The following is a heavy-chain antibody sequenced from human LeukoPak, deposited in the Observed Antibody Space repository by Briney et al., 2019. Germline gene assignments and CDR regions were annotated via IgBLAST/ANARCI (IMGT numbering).Heavy chain of an antibody. CDR3: ARPTIFGVVIQSPFDY. D-gene: IGHD3-3*01. Sequence: GGSLRLSCAASGFTFSSYAMSWVRQAPGKGLEWVSAISGSGGSTYYADSVKGRFTISRDNSKNTLYLQMNSLRAEDTAVYYCARPTIFGVVIQSPFDYWGQGTLVTVSS. CDR1: GFTFSSYA. CDR2: ISGSGGST. J-gene: IGHJ4*02. V-gene: IGHV3-23*01.